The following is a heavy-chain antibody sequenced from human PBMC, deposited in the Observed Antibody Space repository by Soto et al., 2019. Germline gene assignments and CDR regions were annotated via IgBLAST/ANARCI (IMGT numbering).Heavy chain of an antibody. CDR2: IIPIFGTA. Sequence: SVKVSCKACGGTFSSYAISWVRQAPGQGLEWMGGIIPIFGTANYAQKFQGRVTITADESTSTAYMELSSLRSEDTAVYYCARVRDGYNWKEGFDYWGQGTLVTVSS. D-gene: IGHD1-1*01. J-gene: IGHJ4*02. CDR3: ARVRDGYNWKEGFDY. CDR1: GGTFSSYA. V-gene: IGHV1-69*13.